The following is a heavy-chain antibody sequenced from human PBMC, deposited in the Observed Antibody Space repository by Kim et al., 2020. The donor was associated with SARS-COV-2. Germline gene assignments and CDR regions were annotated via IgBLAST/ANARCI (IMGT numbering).Heavy chain of an antibody. Sequence: ASVKVSCKASGYTFTSYYMHWVRQAPGQGLEWMGIINPSGGSTSYAQKFQGRVTMTRDTSTSTVYMELSSLRSEDTAVYYCARDLNGDSSGYSDAFDIWGQGTMVTVSS. J-gene: IGHJ3*02. CDR3: ARDLNGDSSGYSDAFDI. V-gene: IGHV1-46*01. CDR1: GYTFTSYY. D-gene: IGHD3-22*01. CDR2: INPSGGST.